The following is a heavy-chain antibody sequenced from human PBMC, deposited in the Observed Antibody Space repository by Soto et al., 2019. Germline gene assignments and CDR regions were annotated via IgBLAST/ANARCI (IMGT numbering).Heavy chain of an antibody. Sequence: GSLRLSCAASEFPFTNAWMSWVRQAPGKGLEWVGRIKSKTAGGTTDYAAPVQGRFTISRDESRNTLYLQMNSLKTEDTAVYYCTSLYYGHWGQGTLVTVSS. V-gene: IGHV3-15*01. J-gene: IGHJ4*02. CDR1: EFPFTNAW. D-gene: IGHD4-17*01. CDR2: IKSKTAGGTT. CDR3: TSLYYGH.